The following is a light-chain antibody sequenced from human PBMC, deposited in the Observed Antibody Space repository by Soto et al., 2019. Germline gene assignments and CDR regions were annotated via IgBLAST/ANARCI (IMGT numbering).Light chain of an antibody. CDR1: QSISTW. J-gene: IGKJ1*01. V-gene: IGKV1-5*03. CDR3: QQHNSYPRT. CDR2: TAY. Sequence: DIQMTQSPSTLSASVGDRVTITCRASQSISTWLAWYQQKPGKAPKLLIYTAYNLERGVPSRFSGSGSGTEFTLTISSLQPDDFATYYCQQHNSYPRTFGKGTKVE.